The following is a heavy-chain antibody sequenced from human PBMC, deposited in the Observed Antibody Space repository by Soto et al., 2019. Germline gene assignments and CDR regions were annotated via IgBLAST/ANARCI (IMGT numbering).Heavy chain of an antibody. J-gene: IGHJ2*01. CDR1: GGSISSSSYY. Sequence: SETLSLTCTVSGGSISSSSYYWGWIRQPPGKGLEWIGSIYYSGSTYYNPSLKSRVTISVDTSKNQFSLKLSSVTAADTAVYYCARQGPYYYQPSYFDLWGRGTLVTLSS. CDR2: IYYSGST. CDR3: ARQGPYYYQPSYFDL. V-gene: IGHV4-39*01. D-gene: IGHD3-10*01.